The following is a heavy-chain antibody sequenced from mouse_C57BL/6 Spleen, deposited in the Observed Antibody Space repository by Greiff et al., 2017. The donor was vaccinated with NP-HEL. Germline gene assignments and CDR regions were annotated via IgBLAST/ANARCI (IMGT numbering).Heavy chain of an antibody. CDR1: GFTFSSYT. CDR3: ARHYYGSSLFAY. CDR2: ISGGGGNT. Sequence: EVKLVESGGGLVKPGGSLKLSCAASGFTFSSYTMSWVRQTPEKRLEWVATISGGGGNTYYPDSVKGRFTISRDNAKNTLYLQMSSLRSEDTALYYCARHYYGSSLFAYWGQGTLVTVSA. V-gene: IGHV5-9*01. D-gene: IGHD1-1*01. J-gene: IGHJ3*01.